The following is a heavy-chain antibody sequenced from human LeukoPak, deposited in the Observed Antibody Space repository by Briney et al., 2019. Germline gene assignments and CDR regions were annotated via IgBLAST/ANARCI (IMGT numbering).Heavy chain of an antibody. CDR1: GYTFTGYY. CDR2: INPSGGST. V-gene: IGHV1-46*01. J-gene: IGHJ4*02. D-gene: IGHD2-2*01. CDR3: ARDLFCSSTSCPQATFDY. Sequence: ASVKVSCKASGYTFTGYYMHWVRQAPGQGLEWMGIINPSGGSTSYAQKFQGRVTMTRDMSTSTVYMELSSLRSEDTAVYYCARDLFCSSTSCPQATFDYWGQGTLVTVSS.